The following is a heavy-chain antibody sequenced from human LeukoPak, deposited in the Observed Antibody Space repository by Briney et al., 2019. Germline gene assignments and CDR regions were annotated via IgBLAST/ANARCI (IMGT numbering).Heavy chain of an antibody. CDR2: INPNSGGT. CDR3: ARDLAYCGGDCYSGSGYYYYMDV. J-gene: IGHJ6*03. Sequence: ASVKVSCKASGYTFTSYGISWVRQAPGQGLEWMGWINPNSGGTNYAQKFQGRVTMTRDTSISTAYMELSRLRSDDTAVYYCARDLAYCGGDCYSGSGYYYYMDVWGKGTTVTVSS. CDR1: GYTFTSYG. V-gene: IGHV1-2*02. D-gene: IGHD2-21*02.